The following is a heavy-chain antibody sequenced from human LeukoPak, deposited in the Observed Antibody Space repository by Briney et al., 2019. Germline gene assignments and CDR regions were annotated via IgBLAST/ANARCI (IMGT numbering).Heavy chain of an antibody. J-gene: IGHJ4*02. CDR1: GYTFTDYF. CDR3: ARDNYGTLDY. D-gene: IGHD4-17*01. V-gene: IGHV1-2*02. Sequence: ASVKVSCKISGYTFTDYFIHWVRQAPGQGLEWMGWTSPKSGDRRCTQKFQGRVTMTRDTSISTVYMELDRLTFDDTAVYFCARDNYGTLDYWGQGSLVTVSS. CDR2: TSPKSGDR.